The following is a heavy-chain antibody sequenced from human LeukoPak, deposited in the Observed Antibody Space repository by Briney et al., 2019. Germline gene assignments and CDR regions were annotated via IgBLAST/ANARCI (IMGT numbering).Heavy chain of an antibody. CDR3: AKVRGPSGWWGCYGMDV. CDR1: GFSFSHYG. D-gene: IGHD6-19*01. V-gene: IGHV3-30*18. Sequence: GGSLRLSCAASGFSFSHYGIHWVRQAPGKGLEWVAVIPYDGSKNHYTDSVKGRFTISRDNSKNTLYLQMNSLRAEDTAVYHCAKVRGPSGWWGCYGMDVWGQGTTVTVSS. CDR2: IPYDGSKN. J-gene: IGHJ6*02.